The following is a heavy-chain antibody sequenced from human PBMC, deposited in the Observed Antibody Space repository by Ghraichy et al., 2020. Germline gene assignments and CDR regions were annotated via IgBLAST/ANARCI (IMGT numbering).Heavy chain of an antibody. Sequence: SVKVSCKASGFTFTNSAVQWVRQARGQRLEWIGWIVVGSGNTNYAQKFQERVSITRDMSTSTAYMELSSLRSEDTAVYFCAAERKRDNGMDVWGQGTTVTVSS. CDR2: IVVGSGNT. J-gene: IGHJ6*02. V-gene: IGHV1-58*01. CDR3: AAERKRDNGMDV. CDR1: GFTFTNSA. D-gene: IGHD2-15*01.